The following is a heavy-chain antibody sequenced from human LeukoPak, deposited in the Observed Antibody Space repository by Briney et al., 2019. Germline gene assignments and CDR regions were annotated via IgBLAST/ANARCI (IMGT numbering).Heavy chain of an antibody. Sequence: PSETLSLTCTVSGGSIISSSYYWGWIRQPPGKGLEWIGSISYGGNTFYNPSLKGRVTISLDTSRSQFSLKLASVTATDTAVYYCARLPTGYPNWFDPWGQRTLVTVSS. D-gene: IGHD3-9*01. J-gene: IGHJ5*02. V-gene: IGHV4-39*01. CDR3: ARLPTGYPNWFDP. CDR2: ISYGGNT. CDR1: GGSIISSSYY.